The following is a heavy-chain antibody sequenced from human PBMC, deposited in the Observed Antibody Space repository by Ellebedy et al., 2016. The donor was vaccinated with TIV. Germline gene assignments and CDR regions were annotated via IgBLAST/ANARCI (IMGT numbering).Heavy chain of an antibody. D-gene: IGHD6-13*01. CDR3: ARDGIAAAGTDY. J-gene: IGHJ4*02. V-gene: IGHV3-11*04. CDR2: ISSSGSTI. Sequence: GESLKISXAASGFTFSDYYMSWIRQAPGKGLEWVSYISSSGSTIYYADSVKGRFTISRDNAKNSLYLQMNSLRDEDTAVYYCARDGIAAAGTDYWGQGTLVTVSS. CDR1: GFTFSDYY.